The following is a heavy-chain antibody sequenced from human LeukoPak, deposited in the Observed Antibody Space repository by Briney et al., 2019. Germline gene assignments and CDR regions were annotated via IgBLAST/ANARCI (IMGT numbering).Heavy chain of an antibody. CDR3: AKEFSGSDEVLDY. V-gene: IGHV3-30*18. CDR1: GFTFSNYG. D-gene: IGHD1-26*01. CDR2: VSYDGTNK. Sequence: GGSLRLSCAASGFTFSNYGMHWVRQAPGKGLEWVALVSYDGTNKHYADSVKGRFNISRDSSKNTLYLQMNSLRAEDTAVYYCAKEFSGSDEVLDYWGQGTLVTVSS. J-gene: IGHJ4*02.